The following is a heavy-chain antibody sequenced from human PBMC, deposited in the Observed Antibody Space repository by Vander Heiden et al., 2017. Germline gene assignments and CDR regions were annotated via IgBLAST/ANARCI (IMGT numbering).Heavy chain of an antibody. CDR3: AKGRPVSLFDY. Sequence: EVQLLESGGGLAQPGGSLRLSCAASEFTLSNYAMTWVRPAPGKGLEWVSTITGSGDSTYYAESVKGRFTISRDNSKNTLYLQMNSLRAEDTALYYCAKGRPVSLFDYWGQGTLVTVSS. J-gene: IGHJ4*02. V-gene: IGHV3-23*01. CDR1: EFTLSNYA. CDR2: ITGSGDST.